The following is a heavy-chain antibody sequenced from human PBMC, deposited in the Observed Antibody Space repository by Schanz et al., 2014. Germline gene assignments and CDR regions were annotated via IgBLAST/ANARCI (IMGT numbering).Heavy chain of an antibody. CDR2: ISWNSGTI. Sequence: EVQLVESGGGLVKPGGSLRLSCATSGLTFTSAWMSWVRQAPGKGLEWVSVISWNSGTIGYADSVKGRFTISRDNSRDTVYLQMNSLRAEDTAVYYCAKDGPGGSGSYSADGGMDVWGQGTTVTVSS. J-gene: IGHJ6*02. CDR1: GLTFTSAW. D-gene: IGHD3-10*01. CDR3: AKDGPGGSGSYSADGGMDV. V-gene: IGHV3-23*04.